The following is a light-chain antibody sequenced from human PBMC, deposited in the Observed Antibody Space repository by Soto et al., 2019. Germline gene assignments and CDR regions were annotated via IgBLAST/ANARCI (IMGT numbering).Light chain of an antibody. Sequence: NFMLTQPHSVSESPGKTVTISCTRSSGSIASNYVQWYQQRPGSAPTTVIYEDNQRPSGVPDRFSGSIDSSSNSASLTISGLKTEDEADYYCQSYDSSNHKGVFGGGTKLTV. CDR2: EDN. J-gene: IGLJ2*01. V-gene: IGLV6-57*04. CDR3: QSYDSSNHKGV. CDR1: SGSIASNY.